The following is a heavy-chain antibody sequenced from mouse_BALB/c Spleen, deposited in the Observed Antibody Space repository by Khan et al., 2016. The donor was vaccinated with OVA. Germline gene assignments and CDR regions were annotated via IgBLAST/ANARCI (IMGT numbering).Heavy chain of an antibody. CDR1: GYTFTDYY. V-gene: IGHV1-77*01. CDR3: ARRNYFGYTFAY. J-gene: IGHJ3*01. CDR2: ISPGSGDT. Sequence: VQLQESGAELARPGASVKLSCKASGYTFTDYYINWVKLRTGQGLEWIGEISPGSGDTYYTERFKGKATLTADKSSSTAYMQLSSLTSEASAVYFCARRNYFGYTFAYWGQGTLVTVSA. D-gene: IGHD1-2*01.